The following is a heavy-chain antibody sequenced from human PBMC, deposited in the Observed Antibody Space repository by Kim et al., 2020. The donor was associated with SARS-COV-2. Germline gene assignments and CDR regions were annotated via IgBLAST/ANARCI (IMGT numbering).Heavy chain of an antibody. V-gene: IGHV7-4-1*02. D-gene: IGHD6-6*01. Sequence: ASVKVSCKASGYTLTDYAMNWVQQDPGQGLEWMGWISNNTLNPTYAQDFTGRFVLSLVTSVNTAYLQLNSLKAEDTAVYYCEKNRRYSTSGHRYFDHWGQGTLCTVSS. CDR3: EKNRRYSTSGHRYFDH. J-gene: IGHJ4*02. CDR1: GYTLTDYA. CDR2: ISNNTLNP.